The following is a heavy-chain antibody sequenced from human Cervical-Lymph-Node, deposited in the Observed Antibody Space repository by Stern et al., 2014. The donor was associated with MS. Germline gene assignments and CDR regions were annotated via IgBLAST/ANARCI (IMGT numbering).Heavy chain of an antibody. D-gene: IGHD6-19*01. J-gene: IGHJ5*02. Sequence: QVQLGQSGAEVKKPGASVKVSCKASGYTFTGHNLHWVRQVPGQGLEWMGRINPNSGGTNQEQKFHVRVTMPRDTSTNTAYMELRSLRSDDTSVYYCAREISVYGSGWYGDKWFDPWGQGTLVTVSS. V-gene: IGHV1-2*06. CDR2: INPNSGGT. CDR3: AREISVYGSGWYGDKWFDP. CDR1: GYTFTGHN.